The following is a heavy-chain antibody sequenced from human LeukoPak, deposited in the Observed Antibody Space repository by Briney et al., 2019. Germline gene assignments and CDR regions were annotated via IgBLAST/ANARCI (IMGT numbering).Heavy chain of an antibody. CDR2: ISYDGSNK. V-gene: IGHV3-30*04. Sequence: GRSLRLSCAASGFTFSSYAMHWVRQAPGKGLEWVAVISYDGSNKYYADSVKGRFTISRDNSKNTLYLQMNSLRAEDTAVYYCAKASGYYYNDAFDIWGQGTMVTVSS. CDR1: GFTFSSYA. J-gene: IGHJ3*02. D-gene: IGHD3-22*01. CDR3: AKASGYYYNDAFDI.